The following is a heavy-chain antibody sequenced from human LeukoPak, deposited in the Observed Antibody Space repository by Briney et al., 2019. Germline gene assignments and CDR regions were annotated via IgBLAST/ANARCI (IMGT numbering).Heavy chain of an antibody. D-gene: IGHD3-10*01. CDR3: ARADFYDYGSAHYYYYMDV. V-gene: IGHV3-30*03. CDR2: MSHDGVKI. CDR1: GFTFRTYA. Sequence: GGSLRLSCAASGFTFRTYAMHWVRQAPGKGLEWVAFMSHDGVKIFHADSVKGRFTISRDNSKSILYLQMNSLRAEDTAVYYCARADFYDYGSAHYYYYMDVWGKGTTVTVSS. J-gene: IGHJ6*03.